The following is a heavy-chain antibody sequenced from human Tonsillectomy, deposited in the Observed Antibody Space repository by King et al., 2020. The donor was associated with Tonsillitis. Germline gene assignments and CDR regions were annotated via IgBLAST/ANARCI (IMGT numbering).Heavy chain of an antibody. J-gene: IGHJ4*02. CDR1: GGSISSSNW. D-gene: IGHD5-12*01. Sequence: QLQESGPGLVKPSGTLSLTCAVSGGSISSSNWWSWVRQPPGKGLEWIGEIYHSGSPNYNPSLKSRVTISVDKSQNLFSLKLSSVTAADAAVYYCARDQSGYDYPYFDYWGQGTLVTVSS. CDR3: ARDQSGYDYPYFDY. V-gene: IGHV4-4*02. CDR2: IYHSGSP.